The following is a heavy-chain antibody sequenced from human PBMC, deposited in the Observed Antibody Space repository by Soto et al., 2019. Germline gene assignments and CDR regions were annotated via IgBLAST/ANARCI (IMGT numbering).Heavy chain of an antibody. Sequence: SWGSLRLSCVVSGFTFISYWMIFFRHSPVKGLEWVASIKQDGSEKYYVDSVKGRFTISRDNAKSSLYLQMNSLRAEDTAVYYCARDHQPRGWYYDSSGCFEYWGQGTQVTVSS. D-gene: IGHD3-22*01. CDR3: ARDHQPRGWYYDSSGCFEY. J-gene: IGHJ4*02. V-gene: IGHV3-7*03. CDR1: GFTFISYW. CDR2: IKQDGSEK.